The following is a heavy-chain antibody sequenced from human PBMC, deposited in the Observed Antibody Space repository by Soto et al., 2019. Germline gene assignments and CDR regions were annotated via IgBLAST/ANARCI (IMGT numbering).Heavy chain of an antibody. CDR2: ITESGGDT. Sequence: EVQLLESGGGLVQPGGSLRLSCAASGFTFGNFVMRWVRQTPGKGLEWVSTITESGGDTYYTDSVKGRFTISRDNSKNTLYLQMTSLRAEDTALYYCTRASSDGNHMEVWGPGTTVTVSS. V-gene: IGHV3-23*01. CDR1: GFTFGNFV. CDR3: TRASSDGNHMEV. J-gene: IGHJ6*02.